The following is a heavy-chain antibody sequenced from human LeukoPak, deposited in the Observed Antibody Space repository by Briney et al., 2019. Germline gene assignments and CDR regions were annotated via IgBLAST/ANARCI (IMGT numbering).Heavy chain of an antibody. V-gene: IGHV4-59*08. Sequence: SETLSLTCTVSGGSISSYYWSWIRQPPGKGLEWIGYIYYSGSTNYNPSLKSQVTISVDTSKNQFSLKLSSVTAADTAVYYCARQERSSGWYTDDAFDIWGQGTMVTVSS. CDR2: IYYSGST. CDR1: GGSISSYY. CDR3: ARQERSSGWYTDDAFDI. D-gene: IGHD6-19*01. J-gene: IGHJ3*02.